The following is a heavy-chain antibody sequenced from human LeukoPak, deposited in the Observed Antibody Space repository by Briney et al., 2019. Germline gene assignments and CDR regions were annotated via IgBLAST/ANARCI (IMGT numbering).Heavy chain of an antibody. CDR1: GFTFSNYA. CDR3: ARGDYGDYSKWFDP. Sequence: GGSLRLSCAASGFTFSNYAMNWVRQAPGKGLEWVSYISSSSSTIYYADSVKGRFTISRDNAKNSLYLQMNSLRAEDTAVYYCARGDYGDYSKWFDPWGQGTLVTVSS. CDR2: ISSSSSTI. D-gene: IGHD4-17*01. V-gene: IGHV3-48*04. J-gene: IGHJ5*02.